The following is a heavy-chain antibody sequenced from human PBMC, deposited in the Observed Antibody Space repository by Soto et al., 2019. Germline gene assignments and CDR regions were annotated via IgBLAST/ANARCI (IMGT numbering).Heavy chain of an antibody. J-gene: IGHJ5*02. Sequence: SETLSLTCTVSGGSISSGGYYWSWIRQHPGKGLEWIGYIYYSGSTYYNPSLKSRVTISVDTSKNQFSLKLSSVTAADTAVYYCARDKRGTGTTRADNWFDPWGQGTLVTVSS. CDR2: IYYSGST. CDR1: GGSISSGGYY. D-gene: IGHD1-7*01. CDR3: ARDKRGTGTTRADNWFDP. V-gene: IGHV4-31*03.